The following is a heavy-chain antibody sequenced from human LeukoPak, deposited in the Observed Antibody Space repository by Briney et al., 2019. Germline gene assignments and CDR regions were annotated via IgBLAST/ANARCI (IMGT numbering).Heavy chain of an antibody. CDR1: GGSISSGSYY. J-gene: IGHJ3*02. D-gene: IGHD2-2*01. V-gene: IGHV4-61*02. Sequence: PSETLSLTCTVSGGSISSGSYYWRWIRRPAGKGLEWIGRIYTSGSTNYNPSLKSRVTISVDRSKNQFSLKLSSVTAADTAVYYCARRCSTSCYRRPKTDAFDIWGQGTMVTVSS. CDR2: IYTSGST. CDR3: ARRCSTSCYRRPKTDAFDI.